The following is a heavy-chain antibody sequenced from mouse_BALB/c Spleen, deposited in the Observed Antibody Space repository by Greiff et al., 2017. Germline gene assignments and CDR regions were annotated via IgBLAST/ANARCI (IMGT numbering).Heavy chain of an antibody. CDR2: IDPANGNT. J-gene: IGHJ3*01. Sequence: EVQLQQSGAELVKPGASVKLSCTASGFNIKDTYMHWVKQRPEQGLEWIGRIDPANGNTKYDPKFQGKATITADTSSNTAYLQISSLTSEDTAVYYCARGYYGSRWFAYWGQGTLVTVSA. V-gene: IGHV14-3*02. CDR1: GFNIKDTY. D-gene: IGHD1-1*01. CDR3: ARGYYGSRWFAY.